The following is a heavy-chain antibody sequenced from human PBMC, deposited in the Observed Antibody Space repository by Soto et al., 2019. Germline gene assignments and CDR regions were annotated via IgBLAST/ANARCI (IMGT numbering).Heavy chain of an antibody. CDR2: SSVSGSCGST. V-gene: IGHV3-23*01. CDR3: AKDRDDYRNYVFDY. CDR1: VFTFTNYS. J-gene: IGHJ4*02. Sequence: GGSLRLSCAASVFTFTNYSMTLVRQAPGKGLECVSISSVSGSCGSTNYADSVKGRFTISRDNSKNTLYLQMNSLRVEDTAVYYCAKDRDDYRNYVFDYWGQGTMVTVSS. D-gene: IGHD4-4*01.